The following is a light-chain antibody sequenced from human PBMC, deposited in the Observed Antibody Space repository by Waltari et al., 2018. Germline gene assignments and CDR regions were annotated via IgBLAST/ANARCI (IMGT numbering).Light chain of an antibody. J-gene: IGKJ3*01. Sequence: EIVMTQSPSTLSVSPGERAPLSCRASQGVSSNLAWYQQKPGQAPRLLIYGASTRAAGIPARFSGSGSGTEFTLSISSLQSEDFAVYYCHQYNDWPRTFGPGTKVDIK. V-gene: IGKV3-15*01. CDR3: HQYNDWPRT. CDR1: QGVSSN. CDR2: GAS.